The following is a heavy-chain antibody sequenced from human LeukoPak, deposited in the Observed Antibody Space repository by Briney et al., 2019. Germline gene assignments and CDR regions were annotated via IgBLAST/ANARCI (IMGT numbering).Heavy chain of an antibody. CDR3: ASPRVRLGELSFDFDY. J-gene: IGHJ4*02. Sequence: PSETLSLTCTVSGGSISSSSYYWGWIRQPPGKGLEWIGSIYYSGSIYYNPSLKSRVTISVDTSKNQFSLKLSSVTAADTAVYYCASPRVRLGELSFDFDYWGQGTLVTVSS. CDR1: GGSISSSSYY. D-gene: IGHD3-16*02. V-gene: IGHV4-39*01. CDR2: IYYSGSI.